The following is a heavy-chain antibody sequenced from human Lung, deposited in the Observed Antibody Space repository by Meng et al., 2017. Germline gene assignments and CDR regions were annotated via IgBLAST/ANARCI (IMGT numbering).Heavy chain of an antibody. V-gene: IGHV4-34*01. CDR3: ARGPTTMAHDFDY. Sequence: QLLQQPGRVRRLPPSATLSRTCVVSGVSCSDDYCSWIRQPPGKGLEWIGEINHSGSTNYNPSLESRATISADTSQNNLSLKLSSVTAADSAVYYCARGPTTMAHDFDYWGQGTLVTVSS. CDR2: INHSGST. J-gene: IGHJ4*02. CDR1: GVSCSDDY. D-gene: IGHD3-10*01.